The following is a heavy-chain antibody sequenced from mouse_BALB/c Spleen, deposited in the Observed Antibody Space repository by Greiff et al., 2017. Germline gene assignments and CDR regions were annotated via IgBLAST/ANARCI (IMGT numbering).Heavy chain of an antibody. D-gene: IGHD2-1*01. CDR1: GYTFTSYY. Sequence: VQLQQPGAELVKPGASVKLSCKASGYTFTSYYMYWVKQRPGQGLEWIGGINPSNGGTNFNEKFKSKATLTVDKSSSTAYMQLSSLTSEDSAVYYCTRPYGNYVGYFDVWGAGTTVTVAS. V-gene: IGHV1S81*02. J-gene: IGHJ1*01. CDR3: TRPYGNYVGYFDV. CDR2: INPSNGGT.